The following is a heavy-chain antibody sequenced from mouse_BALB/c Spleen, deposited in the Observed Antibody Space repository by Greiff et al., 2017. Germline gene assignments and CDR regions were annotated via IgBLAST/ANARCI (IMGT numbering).Heavy chain of an antibody. CDR3: ARDLDGFAY. D-gene: IGHD2-3*01. CDR1: GFTFSSYA. Sequence: DVMLVESGGGLVKPGGSLKLSCAASGFTFSSYAMSWVRQSPEKRLEWVAEISSGGSYTYYPDTVTGRFTISRDNAKNTLYLEMSSLRSEDTAMYYCARDLDGFAYWGQGTLVTVSA. CDR2: ISSGGSYT. J-gene: IGHJ3*01. V-gene: IGHV5-9-4*01.